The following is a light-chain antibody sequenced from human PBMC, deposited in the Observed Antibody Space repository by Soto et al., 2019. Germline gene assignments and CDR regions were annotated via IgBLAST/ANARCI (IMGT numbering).Light chain of an antibody. CDR3: HQYNEWPRGT. CDR1: ESIANN. Sequence: DILMTQSPATVSVSLGDSVSLSCRANESIANNLAWYQQKPGQPPRLLIYSASTRAPGIPVRVSGGGSGTQFSLTISSLQSEDFALYYCHQYNEWPRGTFGPGTKVEV. J-gene: IGKJ1*01. CDR2: SAS. V-gene: IGKV3D-15*01.